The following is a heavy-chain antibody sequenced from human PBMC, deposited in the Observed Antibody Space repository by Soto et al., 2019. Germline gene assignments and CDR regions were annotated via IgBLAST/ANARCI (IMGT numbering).Heavy chain of an antibody. J-gene: IGHJ5*02. V-gene: IGHV1-18*01. CDR3: ARDPPSYCSSTSCYRASYNWFDP. CDR1: GYTFTSYV. CDR2: ISAYNGNT. Sequence: ASVKVSCKASGYTFTSYVISWVRQAPGQGLERMGWISAYNGNTNYAQKLQGRVTMTTDTCTSTAYMELRSLRSDDTAVYYCARDPPSYCSSTSCYRASYNWFDPWGQGTLVTVSS. D-gene: IGHD2-2*02.